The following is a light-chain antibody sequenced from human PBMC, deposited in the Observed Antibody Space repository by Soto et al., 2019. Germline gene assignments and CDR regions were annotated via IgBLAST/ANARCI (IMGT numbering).Light chain of an antibody. CDR1: QDIHNY. V-gene: IGKV1-8*01. J-gene: IGKJ4*01. CDR2: DAS. CDR3: QQYYTYPLT. Sequence: AIRMTQSPSSLSASTGDRVTITCRASQDIHNYLAWYQQRPGQAPKFLIYDASKLQRGVESRFSGSGSGTEFTFSISGLQSEDFATYYCQQYYTYPLTFGGGTRVEIK.